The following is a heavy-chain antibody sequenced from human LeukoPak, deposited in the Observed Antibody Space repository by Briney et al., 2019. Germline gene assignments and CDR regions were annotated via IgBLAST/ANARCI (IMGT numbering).Heavy chain of an antibody. V-gene: IGHV4-59*01. Sequence: SETLSLTCTVSAGSISSYFWAWIRQPPGKGLEWIGYVCYNGTANYNPSLRNRVAISIDTSKNQFSLKLNSATAADTAVYYCATSGGFNSPRHYWGQGTLVTVSS. CDR3: ATSGGFNSPRHY. CDR1: AGSISSYF. J-gene: IGHJ4*02. D-gene: IGHD3-16*01. CDR2: VCYNGTA.